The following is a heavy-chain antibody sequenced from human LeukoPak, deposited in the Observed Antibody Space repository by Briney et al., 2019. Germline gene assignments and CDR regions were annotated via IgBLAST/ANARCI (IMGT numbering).Heavy chain of an antibody. Sequence: SETLSLTCTVSGGPISHYYWSWVRQPPGKGLEWIGYVFPGGTTNFKPSLRSRVTMSVDTSKKQFFLKLSAVTAADTAVYYCARQGSEVLTGYVLDYWGQGALVTVSS. D-gene: IGHD3-9*01. CDR1: GGPISHYY. V-gene: IGHV4-4*09. J-gene: IGHJ4*02. CDR2: VFPGGTT. CDR3: ARQGSEVLTGYVLDY.